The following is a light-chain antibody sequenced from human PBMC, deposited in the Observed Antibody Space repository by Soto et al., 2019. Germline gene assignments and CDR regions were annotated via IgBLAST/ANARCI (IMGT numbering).Light chain of an antibody. CDR1: DGIGNY. CDR2: AAS. CDR3: HQSESSPLT. J-gene: IGKJ3*01. V-gene: IGKV1-39*01. Sequence: DIQMTQSPPSLSASIGDRVTITCRASDGIGNYLNWYQQKPWKGPRLLIYAASRLQTGVPSRFRGSGAGTEFTLPSSGLAPEDFATYFCHQSESSPLTFGPGTTVDVK.